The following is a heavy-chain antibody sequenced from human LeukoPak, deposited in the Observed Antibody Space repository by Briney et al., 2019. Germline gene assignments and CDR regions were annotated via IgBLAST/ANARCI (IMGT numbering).Heavy chain of an antibody. CDR3: ARKVDTAMDDAFDI. CDR2: ISSSGSTI. J-gene: IGHJ3*02. CDR1: GLTFSSYW. V-gene: IGHV3-48*04. D-gene: IGHD5-18*01. Sequence: GGSRRLSCAASGLTFSSYWMSWVRQAPGKGLGWVSYISSSGSTIYYADSVKGRFTISRDNAKNSLYLQMNSLRAEDTAVYYCARKVDTAMDDAFDIWGQGTMVTVSS.